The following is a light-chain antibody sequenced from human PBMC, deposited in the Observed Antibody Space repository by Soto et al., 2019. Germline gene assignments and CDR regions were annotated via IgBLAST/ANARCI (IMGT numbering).Light chain of an antibody. CDR1: SSDVGSYNL. Sequence: QSALTQPASVSGSPGQSITISCTGTSSDVGSYNLVSWYQQHPGKAPKLMIYEGSKRPSGVSNRFSGSKSGNTASLTISGLQAEDEADYYCCSYAGFEVFGTGTQLTVL. CDR3: CSYAGFEV. V-gene: IGLV2-23*01. J-gene: IGLJ1*01. CDR2: EGS.